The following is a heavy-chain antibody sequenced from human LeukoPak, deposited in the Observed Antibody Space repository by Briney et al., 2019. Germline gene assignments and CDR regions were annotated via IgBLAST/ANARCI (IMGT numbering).Heavy chain of an antibody. CDR1: GGSISSYY. V-gene: IGHV4-4*07. CDR3: ARDQYYYDSSGYQNFDY. J-gene: IGHJ4*02. D-gene: IGHD3-22*01. CDR2: IHTSGST. Sequence: SETLSLTCTVSGGSISSYYWSWIRQPAGKGLERIGRIHTSGSTNYNASLKSRVTMSVDTSKNQFSLKLSSVTAADTAVYYCARDQYYYDSSGYQNFDYWGQGTLVTVSS.